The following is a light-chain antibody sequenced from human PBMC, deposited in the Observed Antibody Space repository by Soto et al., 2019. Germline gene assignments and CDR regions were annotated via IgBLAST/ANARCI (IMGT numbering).Light chain of an antibody. CDR2: SYD. V-gene: IGLV1-44*01. J-gene: IGLJ1*01. CDR3: EALNASLDGYV. Sequence: QSVLTQPPSASGTPGQRVTISCSTSSSNLGDNTVNWYQQVPGTAPKLLIYSYDQRPSGVPDRFSGSKSGTSASLAISGLQSEDEADYYCEALNASLDGYVFGTGTKLTVL. CDR1: SSNLGDNT.